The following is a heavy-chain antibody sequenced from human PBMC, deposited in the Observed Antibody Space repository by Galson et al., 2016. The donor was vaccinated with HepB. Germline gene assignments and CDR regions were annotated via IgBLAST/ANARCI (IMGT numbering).Heavy chain of an antibody. CDR2: IIPGTGST. D-gene: IGHD6-13*01. CDR1: GYTFTSYT. Sequence: SVKVSCKASGYTFTSYTLCWVRQAPGQRLEWMGWIIPGTGSTKYSQKFQDRVTITRDTSATTAYVELISLKSEDTAVYYCARGGRAAAASFTYSGMDVWGQGTTVT. V-gene: IGHV1-3*01. J-gene: IGHJ6*02. CDR3: ARGGRAAAASFTYSGMDV.